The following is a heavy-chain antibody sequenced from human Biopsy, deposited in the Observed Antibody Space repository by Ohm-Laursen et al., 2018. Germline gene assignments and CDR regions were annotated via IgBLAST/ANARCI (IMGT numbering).Heavy chain of an antibody. CDR1: GFTFDDYG. CDR3: AKDALSTVTYAFDM. CDR2: IIWNSGSV. Sequence: SLRLSCAASGFTFDDYGMHWVRQAPGRGRGWASGIIWNSGSVGYADSVKGRFSISRDNAKNSLYLQMNSLRVEDTALYYCAKDALSTVTYAFDMWGQGTMVTV. V-gene: IGHV3-9*01. D-gene: IGHD4-17*01. J-gene: IGHJ3*02.